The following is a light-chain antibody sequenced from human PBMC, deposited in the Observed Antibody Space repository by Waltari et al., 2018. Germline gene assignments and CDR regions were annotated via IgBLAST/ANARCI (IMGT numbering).Light chain of an antibody. V-gene: IGLV2-8*01. CDR1: SSDVGGYNY. CDR3: SSYAGNNNVV. CDR2: EVS. Sequence: QSALTQPPSASGSPRQSVTISSTGTSSDVGGYNYVSWYQQHPGKAPKLMIYEVSKRPSGVPDRFSGSKSGNTASLTVSGLRAEDEADYYCSSYAGNNNVVFGGGTKLTVL. J-gene: IGLJ2*01.